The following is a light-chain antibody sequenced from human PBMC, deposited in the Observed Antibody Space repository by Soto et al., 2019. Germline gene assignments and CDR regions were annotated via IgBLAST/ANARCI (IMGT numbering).Light chain of an antibody. CDR2: LAS. J-gene: IGKJ5*01. Sequence: DIQMTQSPSSLSSSVGDRVTITFRASQSISRYLSRYQQKPGKAPKLLIYLASSLQSGVPSRFSGSGSGTDFTLTISSLQPEDLATYYCLESSSALTFGQGTRLE. V-gene: IGKV1-39*01. CDR1: QSISRY. CDR3: LESSSALT.